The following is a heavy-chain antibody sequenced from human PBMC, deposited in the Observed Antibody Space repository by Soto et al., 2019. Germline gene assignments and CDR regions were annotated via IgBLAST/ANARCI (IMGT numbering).Heavy chain of an antibody. V-gene: IGHV1-18*01. CDR1: GYTFTSYD. CDR2: ISAYNGNT. J-gene: IGHJ4*02. CDR3: AKAISGYNAPLDH. Sequence: GASVKVSCKASGYTFTSYDINWVRQAPGQGLEYMGWISAYNGNTNYAQNLQGRVTMTTDTSTSTAYMELRSLRSDDTAIYYCAKAISGYNAPLDHWGQGTRVTVSS. D-gene: IGHD5-12*01.